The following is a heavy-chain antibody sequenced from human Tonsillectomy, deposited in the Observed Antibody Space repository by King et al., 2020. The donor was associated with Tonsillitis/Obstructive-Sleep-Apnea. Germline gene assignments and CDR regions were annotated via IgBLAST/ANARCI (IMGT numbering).Heavy chain of an antibody. D-gene: IGHD3-3*01. J-gene: IGHJ6*03. Sequence: VQLVESGGGLVKPGGSLRLSCAASGFTFSNAWMSWVRQAPGKGLECVGRIKSKTDGGTTDYAAPVKGRCTISRDVSKNTLYLQMYSLKTEDTAVYYCTTLSGCTSLSYYMDVWGKGTTVTVSS. V-gene: IGHV3-15*01. CDR3: TTLSGCTSLSYYMDV. CDR1: GFTFSNAW. CDR2: IKSKTDGGTT.